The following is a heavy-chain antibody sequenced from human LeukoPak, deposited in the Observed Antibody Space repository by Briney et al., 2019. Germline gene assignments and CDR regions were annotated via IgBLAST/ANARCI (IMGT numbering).Heavy chain of an antibody. CDR1: GGSISSGGYY. D-gene: IGHD3-16*02. V-gene: IGHV4-30-2*01. J-gene: IGHJ3*02. CDR3: ARHRPILSDDYDYVWGSYRPSAFDI. CDR2: IYHSGST. Sequence: SETLSLTCTVSGGSISSGGYYWSWIRQPPGKGLEWIGYIYHSGSTYYNPSLKSRVTISVDRSKNQFSLKLSSVTAADTAVYYCARHRPILSDDYDYVWGSYRPSAFDIWGQGTMVTVSS.